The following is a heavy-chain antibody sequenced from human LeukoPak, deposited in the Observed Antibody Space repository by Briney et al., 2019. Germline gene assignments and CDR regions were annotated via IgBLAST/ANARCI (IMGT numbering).Heavy chain of an antibody. CDR1: GGSISSSRHY. D-gene: IGHD3-3*01. CDR2: ISDSGSP. V-gene: IGHV4-39*01. Sequence: SETLSLTRTVSGGSISSSRHYWGWIRQSPGKGLEWIGSISDSGSPYYNPSLQSRITVSVDTSQNQFSLKLSSVTAADTAVYYCVVPSDFGVVNFFDSWGQGTLATVSS. CDR3: VVPSDFGVVNFFDS. J-gene: IGHJ4*02.